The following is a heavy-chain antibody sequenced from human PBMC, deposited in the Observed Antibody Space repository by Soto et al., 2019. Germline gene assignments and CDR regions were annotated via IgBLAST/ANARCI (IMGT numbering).Heavy chain of an antibody. CDR3: ARDPWIQERVDYYGMDV. D-gene: IGHD5-18*01. CDR1: GFTFSSYE. CDR2: ISSSGQAI. J-gene: IGHJ6*02. Sequence: GGSLRLSCAASGFTFSSYEMNWVRQAPGKGLEWVAYISSSGQAIYYAESVRGRFTISRDNAKNSLFLQMNSLRAEDTAVYYCARDPWIQERVDYYGMDVWGQGTTVTVSS. V-gene: IGHV3-48*03.